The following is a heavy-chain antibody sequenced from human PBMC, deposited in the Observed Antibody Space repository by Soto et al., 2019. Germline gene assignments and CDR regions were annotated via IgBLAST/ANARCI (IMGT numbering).Heavy chain of an antibody. J-gene: IGHJ6*02. CDR1: GDSVSSGGYY. D-gene: IGHD6-19*01. Sequence: SETLSLSCTVSGDSVSSGGYYWSWIRQPPGKGLEWIGYIYSSGSANYNPSLKSRVTISRDTPKNQISLMVASVTAADTAGYYCARGFSSVSMDAWGQGTTVTVSS. V-gene: IGHV4-61*08. CDR2: IYSSGSA. CDR3: ARGFSSVSMDA.